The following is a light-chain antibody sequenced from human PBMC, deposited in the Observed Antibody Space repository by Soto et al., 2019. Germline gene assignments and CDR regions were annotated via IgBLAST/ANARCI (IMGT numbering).Light chain of an antibody. V-gene: IGKV3-15*01. J-gene: IGKJ1*01. CDR2: GAS. Sequence: ETVMTQSPATLSVSPGERATLSCRASQSVSSNLAWYQQKPGQAPRLLIYGASTRATGIPVRFSGSGSGTEFTLTISSLQSEDFAVYYCQQYNNWPVGTLGQGTKVDIK. CDR1: QSVSSN. CDR3: QQYNNWPVGT.